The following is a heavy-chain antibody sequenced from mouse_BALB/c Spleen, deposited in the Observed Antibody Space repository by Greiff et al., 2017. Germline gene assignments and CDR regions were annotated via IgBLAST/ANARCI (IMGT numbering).Heavy chain of an antibody. J-gene: IGHJ2*01. CDR3: ARGGRTTATLFDD. CDR1: GFTFSSYA. V-gene: IGHV5-9-4*01. D-gene: IGHD1-2*01. Sequence: EVKLVESGGGLVKPGGSLKLSCAASGFTFSSYAMSWVRQSPEKRLEWVAEISSGGSYTYYPDTVTGRFTISRDNAKNTLYLEMSSLRSEDTAMYYCARGGRTTATLFDDWGQGTTLTVSS. CDR2: ISSGGSYT.